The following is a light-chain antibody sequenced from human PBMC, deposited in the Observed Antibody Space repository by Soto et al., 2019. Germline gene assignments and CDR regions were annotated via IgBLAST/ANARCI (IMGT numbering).Light chain of an antibody. CDR1: QSVSTK. CDR3: QQYNDWPPTWT. V-gene: IGKV3-15*01. J-gene: IGKJ1*01. CDR2: GAS. Sequence: EIGMTQSPATLSVSPGERATLSCRASQSVSTKLAWYQQKPGQAPRVLIYGASTRATGIPARFSGSGSGTEFTLTISSLQSEDFAVYYCQQYNDWPPTWTFDQGTRVEIK.